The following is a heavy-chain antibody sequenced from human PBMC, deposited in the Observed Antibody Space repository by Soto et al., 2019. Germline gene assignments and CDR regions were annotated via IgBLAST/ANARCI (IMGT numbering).Heavy chain of an antibody. CDR3: VRDPWDY. Sequence: EVQLVESGGGLIQPGGSLRLSCAASGFSISTKYMSWVRQVPGKGLEWVSVMFGNGGTIYIDSVKGRFTLFRDTSKNTLYLQMNSLRVEDKAIYFCVRDPWDYWGQGTLVTVSS. CDR1: GFSISTKY. CDR2: MFGNGGT. J-gene: IGHJ4*02. V-gene: IGHV3-53*01.